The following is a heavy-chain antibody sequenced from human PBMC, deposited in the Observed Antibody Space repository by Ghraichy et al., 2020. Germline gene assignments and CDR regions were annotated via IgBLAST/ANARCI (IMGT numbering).Heavy chain of an antibody. CDR3: ARDPVENSSGWYDGFRYYYYYMDV. D-gene: IGHD6-19*01. Sequence: ASVKVSCKASGYTFTSYGISWVRQAPGQGLEWMGWISAYNGNTNYAQKLQGRVTMTTDTSTSTAYMELRSLRSDDTAVYYCARDPVENSSGWYDGFRYYYYYMDVWGKGTTVTVSS. V-gene: IGHV1-18*01. CDR2: ISAYNGNT. J-gene: IGHJ6*03. CDR1: GYTFTSYG.